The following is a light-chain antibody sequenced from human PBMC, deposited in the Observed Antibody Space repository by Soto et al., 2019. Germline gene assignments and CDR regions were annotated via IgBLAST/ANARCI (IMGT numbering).Light chain of an antibody. J-gene: IGKJ3*01. CDR1: QSISSW. CDR2: AAS. Sequence: DIQMPQSPSTLSASVGDRVTITCRASQSISSWLAWYRQKPGKAPKPLIYAASTLQSGVPSRFSGSGSGTEFTLTISSLQPEDFATYYCKQLNSYPLTFGPGTKVDIK. CDR3: KQLNSYPLT. V-gene: IGKV1-5*01.